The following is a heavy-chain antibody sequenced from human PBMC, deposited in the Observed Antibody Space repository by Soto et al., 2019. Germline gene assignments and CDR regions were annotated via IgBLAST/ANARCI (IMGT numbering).Heavy chain of an antibody. CDR3: SRLDPPYSLDN. CDR2: IYYNGDT. J-gene: IGHJ4*02. D-gene: IGHD2-15*01. V-gene: IGHV4-31*03. Sequence: VQLLESGPGLVKPSQTLSLTCTVSGASISSGGYYWSWIRQHPGKGLEWIGYIYYNGDTNYNPSLKSRVTMSVDTSKNLFSLKLTSVTPAYTAVYYCSRLDPPYSLDNWGQGTLVTVSS. CDR1: GASISSGGYY.